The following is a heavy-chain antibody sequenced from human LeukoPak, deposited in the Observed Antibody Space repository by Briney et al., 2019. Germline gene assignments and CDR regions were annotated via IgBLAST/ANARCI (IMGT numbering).Heavy chain of an antibody. CDR1: GFTFSNYA. D-gene: IGHD5-12*01. V-gene: IGHV3-23*01. Sequence: GGSLRLSCAASGFTFSNYAMSWVRHAPGKGLEWVSAISGSGGSTFYAGSVKGRFTISRDNSKNTLYLQVTSLRAEDTAVYYCATKLGSGYDYVYWGQGTLVSVSS. CDR3: ATKLGSGYDYVY. J-gene: IGHJ4*02. CDR2: ISGSGGST.